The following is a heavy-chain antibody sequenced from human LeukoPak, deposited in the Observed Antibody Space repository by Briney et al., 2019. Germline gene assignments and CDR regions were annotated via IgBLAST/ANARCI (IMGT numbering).Heavy chain of an antibody. CDR2: IIPILGIA. V-gene: IGHV1-69*04. CDR1: GGTFSSYA. J-gene: IGHJ3*02. Sequence: ASVKVSCKASGGTFSSYAISWVRQAPGQGLEWMGRIIPILGIANYAQKFQGRVTITADKSTSTAYMELSSLRSEDTAVYYCARTDRVNDYGDYAGPIAFDIWGQGTMVTVSS. CDR3: ARTDRVNDYGDYAGPIAFDI. D-gene: IGHD4-17*01.